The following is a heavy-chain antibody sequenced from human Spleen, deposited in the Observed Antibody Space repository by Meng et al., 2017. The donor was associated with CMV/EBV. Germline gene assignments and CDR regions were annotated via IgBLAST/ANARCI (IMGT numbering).Heavy chain of an antibody. CDR1: GAAIKNYN. CDR2: IQVIGHT. V-gene: IGHV4-4*07. Sequence: QVQLQASGPGPVKPSETLSLHCIVSGAAIKNYNWNWVRQPAGQGLEWIGLIQVIGHTVYNPSLKSRVTVSLDASKNQFSLKLSSVTAADTAVYYCARVPGTEDPVIDYWGQGTLVTVSS. CDR3: ARVPGTEDPVIDY. D-gene: IGHD3-10*01. J-gene: IGHJ4*02.